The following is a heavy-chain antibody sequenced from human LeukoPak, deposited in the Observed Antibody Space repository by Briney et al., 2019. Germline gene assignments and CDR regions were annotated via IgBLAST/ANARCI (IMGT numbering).Heavy chain of an antibody. D-gene: IGHD5-12*01. V-gene: IGHV5-51*01. CDR1: GYSFTSYW. CDR2: IYPGDSDT. J-gene: IGHJ5*02. CDR3: ARHGGYSGYENWFDP. Sequence: GESLKISCKGSGYSFTSYWIGWVRQMPGKGLEWMGIIYPGDSDTRYSPSFQGQVTISADKSISTAYLQWSSLKASDTAMYYCARHGGYSGYENWFDPWGQGTLVTVSS.